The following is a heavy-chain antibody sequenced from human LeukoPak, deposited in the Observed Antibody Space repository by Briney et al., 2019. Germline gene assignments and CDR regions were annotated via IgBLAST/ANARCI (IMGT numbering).Heavy chain of an antibody. D-gene: IGHD3-10*01. V-gene: IGHV3-64D*06. CDR3: VKATYYYGSGSYEIYYYGMDV. CDR2: ISSNGGST. Sequence: GGSLRLSCSASGFTFSSYAMHWVRQAPGKGLEYVSAISSNGGSTYYADSVKGRFTISRDNSKNTLYLQMSSLRAEDMAVYYCVKATYYYGSGSYEIYYYGMDVWGQGTTVTVSS. J-gene: IGHJ6*02. CDR1: GFTFSSYA.